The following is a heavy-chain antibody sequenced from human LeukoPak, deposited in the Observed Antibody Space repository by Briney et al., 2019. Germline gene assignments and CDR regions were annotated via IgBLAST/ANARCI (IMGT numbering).Heavy chain of an antibody. CDR2: MYYSGNS. CDR1: GASIRSHY. D-gene: IGHD5-24*01. J-gene: IGHJ5*02. Sequence: SETLSLTCTVSGASIRSHYWSWIRQPPGKGLEWIGYMYYSGNSNYNPALKSRVTISADTSSHTAYLQWSSLKDSDTAIYFCARQQGALQFLADPWGQGTLVTVSS. V-gene: IGHV4-59*08. CDR3: ARQQGALQFLADP.